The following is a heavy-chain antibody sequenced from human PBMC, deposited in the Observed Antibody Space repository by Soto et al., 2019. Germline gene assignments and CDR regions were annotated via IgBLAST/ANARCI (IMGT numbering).Heavy chain of an antibody. CDR1: GFTFSSYW. V-gene: IGHV3-7*01. Sequence: PGGSLRLSCAASGFTFSSYWMSWVRQAPGKGLEWVANIKQDGSEKYYVDSVKGRFTISRDNAKNSLYLQMNSLRAEDAAVYYCARSADYGDYDGMDVWGQGTTVTVSS. CDR2: IKQDGSEK. J-gene: IGHJ6*02. D-gene: IGHD4-17*01. CDR3: ARSADYGDYDGMDV.